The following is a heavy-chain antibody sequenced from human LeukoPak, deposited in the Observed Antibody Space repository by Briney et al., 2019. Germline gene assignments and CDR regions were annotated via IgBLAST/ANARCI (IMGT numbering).Heavy chain of an antibody. CDR3: ARRATSSDAFDI. CDR2: IYYSAST. D-gene: IGHD2-2*01. CDR1: GGSICSGGYY. V-gene: IGHV4-31*03. J-gene: IGHJ3*02. Sequence: TLSLTCTVSGGSICSGGYYWSWLRQHPGKGLEWIGYIYYSASTYYNPSLKSRVTVSVDTSKNEFSLNLRSVTAADTAVYYCARRATSSDAFDIWGQGTMVTVSS.